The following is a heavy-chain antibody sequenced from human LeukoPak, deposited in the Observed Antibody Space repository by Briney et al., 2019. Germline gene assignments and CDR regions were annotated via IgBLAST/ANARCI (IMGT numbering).Heavy chain of an antibody. J-gene: IGHJ3*02. Sequence: PSETLSLTCTVSGDSITSTGNYWSWIRQTPEKGLEWIGSMHFTGNIYYNPSLKSRVTMSGDTSKTQFSLKLTSVTAADTAVHYCGRGTGAFDKWGQGTMVTVSS. CDR1: GDSITSTGNY. V-gene: IGHV4-39*01. CDR2: MHFTGNI. CDR3: GRGTGAFDK.